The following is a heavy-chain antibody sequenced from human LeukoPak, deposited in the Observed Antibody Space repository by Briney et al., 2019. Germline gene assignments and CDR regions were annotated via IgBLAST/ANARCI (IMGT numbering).Heavy chain of an antibody. J-gene: IGHJ4*02. CDR1: GFIFSSFE. CDR3: ARSSGSYRPFDS. Sequence: GGSLRLSCAASGFIFSSFEMNWVRQAPGKGLEWISHISHTGDIKYADSVKGRFTISRDNAKNSQYLQMTSPRAEDTAVYYCARSSGSYRPFDSWGQGTLVTVSS. D-gene: IGHD3-22*01. V-gene: IGHV3-48*03. CDR2: ISHTGDI.